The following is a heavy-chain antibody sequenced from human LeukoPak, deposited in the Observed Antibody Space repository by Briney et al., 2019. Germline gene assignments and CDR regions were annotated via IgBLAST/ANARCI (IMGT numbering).Heavy chain of an antibody. J-gene: IGHJ4*02. CDR1: GFTFSSYW. D-gene: IGHD2-2*01. CDR2: INSDGSST. V-gene: IGHV3-74*01. CDR3: AREGYCSSTSCYLGPFDY. Sequence: GGSLRLSCAASGFTFSSYWMHWVRQAPGKGLVWVSRINSDGSSTSYADSVKGRFTISRDNAKNTLYLQMNSLIAEDTAVYYCAREGYCSSTSCYLGPFDYWGQGTLVTVSS.